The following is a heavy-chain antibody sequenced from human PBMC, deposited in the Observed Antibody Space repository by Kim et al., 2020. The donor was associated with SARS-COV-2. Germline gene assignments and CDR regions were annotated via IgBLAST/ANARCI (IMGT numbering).Heavy chain of an antibody. J-gene: IGHJ4*02. D-gene: IGHD2-15*01. CDR3: ARVATFASFDY. V-gene: IGHV3-48*02. Sequence: TSYYADDVKGRITVSRDNANKSLYLQMNSLRDEDTAVYYWARVATFASFDYWGQGTLVTVSS. CDR2: TS.